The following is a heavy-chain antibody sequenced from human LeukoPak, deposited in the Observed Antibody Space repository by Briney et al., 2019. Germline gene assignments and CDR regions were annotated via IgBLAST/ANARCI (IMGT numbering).Heavy chain of an antibody. Sequence: GGSRQISCKGSGCIFTSYWSGGVRRLPGKGVEWMAIISPADSATTYPPSFQRQVTPSAATSIRTSYLQWCSLKASATAMYYCARQATGTLDYWGQGTLVTVSS. V-gene: IGHV5-51*01. J-gene: IGHJ4*02. CDR2: ISPADSAT. CDR1: GCIFTSYW. D-gene: IGHD5-18*01. CDR3: ARQATGTLDY.